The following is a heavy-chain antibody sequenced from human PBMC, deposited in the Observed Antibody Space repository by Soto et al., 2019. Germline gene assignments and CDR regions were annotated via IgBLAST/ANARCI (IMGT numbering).Heavy chain of an antibody. J-gene: IGHJ4*02. Sequence: SETLSLTCAVYGGSFSGYYWSWIRQPPGKGLEWIGEINHSGSTNYNPSLKSRVTISVDTSKNQFSLKLSSVTAADTAVYYCARALGWTLNYLGQGTLVTVSS. CDR2: INHSGST. D-gene: IGHD2-15*01. CDR3: ARALGWTLNY. CDR1: GGSFSGYY. V-gene: IGHV4-34*01.